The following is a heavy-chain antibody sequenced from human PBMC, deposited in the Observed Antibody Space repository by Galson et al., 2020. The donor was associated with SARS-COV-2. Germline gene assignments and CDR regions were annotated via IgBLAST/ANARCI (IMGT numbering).Heavy chain of an antibody. CDR2: IWHDGSQV. Sequence: PGGSLRLSCVASGFTFSNYGMDWFRQAPGKGLEWVAVIWHDGSQVHYSESVKGRFTISRDNSRNTLFLQMTSLRADDTALYSCARVGAGAVEGAFDVWGRGTRVTVSA. CDR1: GFTFSNYG. D-gene: IGHD3-3*01. J-gene: IGHJ3*01. V-gene: IGHV3-33*01. CDR3: ARVGAGAVEGAFDV.